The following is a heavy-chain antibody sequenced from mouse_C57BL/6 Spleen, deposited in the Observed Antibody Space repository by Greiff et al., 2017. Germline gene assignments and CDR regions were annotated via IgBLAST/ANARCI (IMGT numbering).Heavy chain of an antibody. J-gene: IGHJ1*03. Sequence: QVQLKQPGAELVKPGASVKLFCKASGYTFTSYWMHWVKQRPGQGLEWIGMIHPNSGSTNYNEKFKSKATLTVDKSSSTAYMQLSSLTSEDSAVYYCARGGYSNTRYVNVWGTGATVTVSS. V-gene: IGHV1-64*01. CDR1: GYTFTSYW. D-gene: IGHD2-5*01. CDR2: IHPNSGST. CDR3: ARGGYSNTRYVNV.